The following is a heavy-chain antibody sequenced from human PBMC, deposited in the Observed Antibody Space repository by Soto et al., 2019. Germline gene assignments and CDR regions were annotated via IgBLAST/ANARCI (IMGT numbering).Heavy chain of an antibody. Sequence: VQLLESGGGLVQPGGSLRLSCAASGFTFSSYAMIWVRQAPGKGLEWVSGISGSDGRTYFADSVKGRFTISRDNSNNTLYLQMNSLRAEDTAIYYCAKDGYFDTRGTFDYWGQGTLVTVSS. J-gene: IGHJ4*02. CDR3: AKDGYFDTRGTFDY. CDR1: GFTFSSYA. D-gene: IGHD3-22*01. V-gene: IGHV3-23*01. CDR2: ISGSDGRT.